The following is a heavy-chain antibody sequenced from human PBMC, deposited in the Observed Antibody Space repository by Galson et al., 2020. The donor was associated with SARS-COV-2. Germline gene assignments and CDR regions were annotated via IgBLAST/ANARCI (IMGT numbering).Heavy chain of an antibody. Sequence: GGSLRLSCAASGFTFSSYAMSWVRQAPGKGLEWVSAISGSGGSTYYADSVKGRFTISRDNSKNTLYLQMNSLRAEDTAVYYCKGAGTDLFSNFDYWGQGTLVTVSS. D-gene: IGHD6-19*01. CDR3: KGAGTDLFSNFDY. CDR2: ISGSGGST. J-gene: IGHJ4*02. CDR1: GFTFSSYA. V-gene: IGHV3-23*01.